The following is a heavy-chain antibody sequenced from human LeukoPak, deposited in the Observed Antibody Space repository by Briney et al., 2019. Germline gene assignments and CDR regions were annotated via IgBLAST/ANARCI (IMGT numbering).Heavy chain of an antibody. Sequence: ASVKASCKASGYTFTSYDFNWVRQATGQRPEWMGWMSPNSGDTGYAQKFQDRVTMTRNTSISTAYMELSSLRSDDTAVYYCARGPPNWGYDYWGPGTLVTVSS. V-gene: IGHV1-8*01. CDR3: ARGPPNWGYDY. D-gene: IGHD7-27*01. J-gene: IGHJ4*02. CDR2: MSPNSGDT. CDR1: GYTFTSYD.